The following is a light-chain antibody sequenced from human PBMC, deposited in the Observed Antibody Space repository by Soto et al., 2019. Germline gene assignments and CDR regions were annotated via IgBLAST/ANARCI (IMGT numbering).Light chain of an antibody. CDR1: QSISSS. V-gene: IGKV1-39*01. CDR2: GAS. Sequence: DIQMTQSPSSLSASVGDRVTITCRASQSISSSLNWYQQKPGKVPKLLIYGASTLQSRVPSRFSGSGSGTDFTLTISSLQPEDFATYYCQQSYAIPTFGGGTKVEI. J-gene: IGKJ4*01. CDR3: QQSYAIPT.